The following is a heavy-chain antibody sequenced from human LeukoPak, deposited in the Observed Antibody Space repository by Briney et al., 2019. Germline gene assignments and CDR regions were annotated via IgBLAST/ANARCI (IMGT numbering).Heavy chain of an antibody. CDR1: GFTVSSNY. J-gene: IGHJ4*02. V-gene: IGHV3-66*01. CDR3: ARDRSSGYYHYFDY. D-gene: IGHD3-22*01. Sequence: PGGSLRLSCAASGFTVSSNYMSWVRQAPGKGLEWVSVIYSGGSTYYADSVKGRFTISRDNSKNTLYLQMNSLRAEDTAVYYCARDRSSGYYHYFDYWGQGTLVTVSS. CDR2: IYSGGST.